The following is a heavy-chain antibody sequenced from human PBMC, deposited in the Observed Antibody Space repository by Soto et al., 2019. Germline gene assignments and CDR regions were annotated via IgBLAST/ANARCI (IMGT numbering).Heavy chain of an antibody. V-gene: IGHV1-2*04. J-gene: IGHJ6*02. D-gene: IGHD6-19*01. CDR2: INPNSGGT. CDR3: ARGRYSSGWYHYYGMDV. CDR1: GYTFTGYY. Sequence: QVQLVQSGAEVKKPGASVKVSCKASGYTFTGYYMHWVRQAPGQGLEWMGWINPNSGGTNYAQKFQGWVTMTRDTSXSXXYMELSRLRSDDTAVYYCARGRYSSGWYHYYGMDVWGQGTTVTVSS.